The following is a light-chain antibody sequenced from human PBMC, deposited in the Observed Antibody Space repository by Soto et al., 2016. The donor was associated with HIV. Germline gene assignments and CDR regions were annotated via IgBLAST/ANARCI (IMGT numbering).Light chain of an antibody. CDR1: QSVSVW. Sequence: DIQMTQFPSTLSASIGDRVTITCRASQSVSVWLAWDQQKPGKAPNLLIFKTSTLEVGVPSRFSGSGFGTVFTLTISSLQPEDFGTYYCLQHNAFPRTFGGGTKVEIK. J-gene: IGKJ4*01. CDR3: LQHNAFPRT. CDR2: KTS. V-gene: IGKV1-5*03.